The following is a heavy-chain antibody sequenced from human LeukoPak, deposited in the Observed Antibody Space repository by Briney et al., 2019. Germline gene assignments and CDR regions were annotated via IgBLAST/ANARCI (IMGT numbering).Heavy chain of an antibody. V-gene: IGHV3-20*04. J-gene: IGHJ4*02. CDR3: ARVTSSGWSSYFDY. Sequence: RPGGSLRLSCAASGFTLDDYGMSWVRQAPGKGVEWGSGINWNGGRPGSAHSVKGRFTISRDNAKNSLYLQMNSLRAEDTALYYCARVTSSGWSSYFDYWGQGTLVTVSS. CDR1: GFTLDDYG. CDR2: INWNGGRP. D-gene: IGHD6-19*01.